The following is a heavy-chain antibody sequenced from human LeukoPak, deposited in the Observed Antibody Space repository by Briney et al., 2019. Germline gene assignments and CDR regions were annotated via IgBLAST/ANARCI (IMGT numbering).Heavy chain of an antibody. V-gene: IGHV3-64*01. CDR2: IRSDGSST. CDR3: TRRYGGHSGWAGYHDS. CDR1: GFSFSAYI. D-gene: IGHD6-19*01. J-gene: IGHJ4*02. Sequence: GGSLRLSGVASGFSFSAYIMHWVRQAPGKGLEYVSAIRSDGSSTFYPNSVKGRFTISRDNSKSTFYLQRGSWRAEDTAVYYCTRRYGGHSGWAGYHDSWGQGTLVTVYS.